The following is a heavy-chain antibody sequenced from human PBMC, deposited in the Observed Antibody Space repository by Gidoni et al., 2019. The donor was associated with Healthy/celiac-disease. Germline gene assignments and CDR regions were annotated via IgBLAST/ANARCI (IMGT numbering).Heavy chain of an antibody. V-gene: IGHV3-9*01. D-gene: IGHD6-19*01. CDR3: AKVTISHSSGWPYYFDY. Sequence: EVQLVESGGGLVQPGRSLRLSCAASGFTFDDYAMHWFRQAPGKGLEWVSGISWNRGSIGYADSVKGRFTISRDNAKNSLYLQMNSLRAEDTALYYCAKVTISHSSGWPYYFDYWGQGTLVTVSS. J-gene: IGHJ4*02. CDR2: ISWNRGSI. CDR1: GFTFDDYA.